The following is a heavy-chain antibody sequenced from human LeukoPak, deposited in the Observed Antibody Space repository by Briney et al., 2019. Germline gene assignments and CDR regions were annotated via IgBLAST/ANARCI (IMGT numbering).Heavy chain of an antibody. CDR2: IYYSGST. CDR1: GGSISSYY. Sequence: SETLSLTCTVSGGSISSYYWSWIRQPPGKGLEWIGYIYYSGSTNYNPSLKSRVTISVDTSKNQFSLKLSSVTAADTAMYYCARLAAAGLDYWGQGTLVTVSS. V-gene: IGHV4-59*01. CDR3: ARLAAAGLDY. J-gene: IGHJ4*02. D-gene: IGHD6-13*01.